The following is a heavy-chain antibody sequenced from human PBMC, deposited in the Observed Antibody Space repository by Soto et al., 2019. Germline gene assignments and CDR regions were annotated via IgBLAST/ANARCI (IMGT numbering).Heavy chain of an antibody. CDR2: IIPIFGTA. J-gene: IGHJ3*02. Sequence: QVQLVQSGAEVKKPGSSVKVSCKASGGTFSSYAISWVRQAPGQGLEWMGGIIPIFGTANYAQKFQGRVTITAEESKSTDYRELGSLRSEDTAVYYCAGQLVRGGVAFDIWGQGTMVTVSS. V-gene: IGHV1-69*01. CDR1: GGTFSSYA. CDR3: AGQLVRGGVAFDI. D-gene: IGHD3-10*01.